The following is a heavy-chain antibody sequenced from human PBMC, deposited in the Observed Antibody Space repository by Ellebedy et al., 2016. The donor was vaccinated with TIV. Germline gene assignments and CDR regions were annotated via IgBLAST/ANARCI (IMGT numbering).Heavy chain of an antibody. J-gene: IGHJ4*02. CDR1: GFTFSTYG. Sequence: GESLKISCAASGFTFSTYGLHWVRQAPGKGLEWVAVISNDGNIKYYADSVKGRFIISRDNSKNTLYLQVNSLRAEDTAVYYCAITSACPEHFDYWGQGTLVTVSS. V-gene: IGHV3-30*03. D-gene: IGHD6-6*01. CDR3: AITSACPEHFDY. CDR2: ISNDGNIK.